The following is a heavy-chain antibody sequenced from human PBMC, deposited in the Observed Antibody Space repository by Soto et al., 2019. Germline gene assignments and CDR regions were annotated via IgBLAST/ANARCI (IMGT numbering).Heavy chain of an antibody. J-gene: IGHJ6*02. CDR1: GFTFRSYA. Sequence: EVQLLESGGGLVQPGESLRLSCAASGFTFRSYAMSWVRKAPGKGLEWVSAIRGSGDNSYYADSVEGRFTVSRDNSKNTLYLQMSSLRAEDTAVYYCASEYSSSWFPYHGMDIWGQGTTVTVSS. D-gene: IGHD6-13*01. V-gene: IGHV3-23*01. CDR3: ASEYSSSWFPYHGMDI. CDR2: IRGSGDNS.